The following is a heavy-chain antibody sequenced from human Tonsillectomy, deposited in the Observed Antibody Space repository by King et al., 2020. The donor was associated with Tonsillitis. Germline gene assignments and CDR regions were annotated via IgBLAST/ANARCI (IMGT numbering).Heavy chain of an antibody. CDR1: GFTFSSYG. CDR2: ISYDGSNK. V-gene: IGHV3-30*03. Sequence: VQLVESGGGVVQPGRSLRLSCAASGFTFSSYGMHWVRQAPGKGLEGVAVISYDGSNKYYADSVKGRFTIARDNSKNTLYLKMNSLRAADTSVYYCARNGGGIVVVPAGYYFDYWGQGTLVTVSS. CDR3: ARNGGGIVVVPAGYYFDY. D-gene: IGHD2-2*01. J-gene: IGHJ4*02.